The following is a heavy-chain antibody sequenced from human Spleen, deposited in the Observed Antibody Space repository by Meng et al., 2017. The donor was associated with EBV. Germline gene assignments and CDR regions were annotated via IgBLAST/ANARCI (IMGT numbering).Heavy chain of an antibody. J-gene: IGHJ5*01. CDR1: GGSFSGYY. Sequence: QVQLQQWGAGLLKPSXXLSLTXXVYGGSFSGYYWSWVRQPPGKGLEWIGEINHSGSTNSNPSLKSRVTISVDTSKNQFSLKVKSVTAADTAVYYCASNRCGGDCYANWFDSWGQGTLVTVSS. V-gene: IGHV4-34*01. CDR3: ASNRCGGDCYANWFDS. D-gene: IGHD2-21*01. CDR2: INHSGST.